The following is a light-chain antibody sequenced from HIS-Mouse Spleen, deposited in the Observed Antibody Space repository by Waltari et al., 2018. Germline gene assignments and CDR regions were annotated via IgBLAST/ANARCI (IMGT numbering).Light chain of an antibody. CDR2: LGS. J-gene: IGKJ4*01. CDR3: MQALQTPLT. CDR1: QSLLHSNGYNY. Sequence: DIVMTQSPLSLPVTPGEPASISCRSSQSLLHSNGYNYLDWYLQKPGQSPQLLIYLGSNRASGVPDRFSGSGSGTDFTLKIIRVEAEDVGVYYCMQALQTPLTFGGGPRWRSN. V-gene: IGKV2-28*01.